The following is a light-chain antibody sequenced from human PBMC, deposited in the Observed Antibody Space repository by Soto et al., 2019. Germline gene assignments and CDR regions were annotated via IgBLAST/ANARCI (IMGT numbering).Light chain of an antibody. J-gene: IGLJ2*01. Sequence: QSAQTQPPSASGSPGQSVTISCTGSSSDVGGHNHVSWYQQHPGKAPKLMIYEVSKRPSGVPDRFSGSKSVNTASLTVSGLQAEDEADYYCSSYAGSMNLIFGGGTKLTVL. CDR3: SSYAGSMNLI. V-gene: IGLV2-8*01. CDR1: SSDVGGHNH. CDR2: EVS.